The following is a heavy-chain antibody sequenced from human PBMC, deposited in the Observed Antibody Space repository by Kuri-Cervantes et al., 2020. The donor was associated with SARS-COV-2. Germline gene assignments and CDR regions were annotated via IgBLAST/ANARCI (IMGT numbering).Heavy chain of an antibody. Sequence: GESLKISCAASGSTFSSYWMSWVRQAPGKGLEWVANIKQDGSEKYYVDSVKGRFTISRDNAKNSLYLQMNSLRAEDTAVYYCARDPAAGLYYYYMDVWGKGTTVTVS. CDR3: ARDPAAGLYYYYMDV. J-gene: IGHJ6*03. D-gene: IGHD6-13*01. V-gene: IGHV3-7*01. CDR1: GSTFSSYW. CDR2: IKQDGSEK.